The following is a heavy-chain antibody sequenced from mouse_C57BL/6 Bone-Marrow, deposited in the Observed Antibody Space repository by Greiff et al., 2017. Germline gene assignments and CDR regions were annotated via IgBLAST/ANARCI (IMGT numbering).Heavy chain of an antibody. CDR1: GYTFTSYW. CDR3: TKDGSSLCAMDY. V-gene: IGHV1-5*01. D-gene: IGHD1-1*01. Sequence: VQLQQSGTVLARPGASVKMSCKTSGYTFTSYWMHWVKQRPGQGLEWIGAIYPGNSDTSYNQKFKGKAKLTAVTSASTAYLELSSLTNEDSAVYCCTKDGSSLCAMDYWGKGTSVTVSS. CDR2: IYPGNSDT. J-gene: IGHJ4*01.